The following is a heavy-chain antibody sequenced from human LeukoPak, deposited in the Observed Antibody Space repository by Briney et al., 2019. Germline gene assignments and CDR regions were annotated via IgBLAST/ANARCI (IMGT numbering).Heavy chain of an antibody. CDR3: ARLRPDAFDI. CDR1: GGSISSGDYY. CDR2: IYYSGST. Sequence: SETLSLTCTVSGGSISSGDYYWSWIRQPPGKGLEWIGYIYYSGSTYYNPSLTSRVTISVDTSKNQFSLKLSSVTAADTAVYYCARLRPDAFDIWGQGTMVTVSS. V-gene: IGHV4-30-4*01. J-gene: IGHJ3*02.